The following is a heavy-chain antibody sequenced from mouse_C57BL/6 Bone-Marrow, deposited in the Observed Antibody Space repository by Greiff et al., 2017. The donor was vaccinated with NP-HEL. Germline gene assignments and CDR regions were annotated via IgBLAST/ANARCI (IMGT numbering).Heavy chain of an antibody. Sequence: QVQLQQPGTELVKPGASVKLSCKASGYTFSSYWMHWVKQRPGQGLEWIGNINPSNGGTNYNEKFKSKATLTVDKSSSTAYMQLSSLTSEDSAVYYCARVGVRRAWFAYWGQGTLVTVSA. J-gene: IGHJ3*01. CDR3: ARVGVRRAWFAY. D-gene: IGHD2-14*01. CDR2: INPSNGGT. CDR1: GYTFSSYW. V-gene: IGHV1-53*01.